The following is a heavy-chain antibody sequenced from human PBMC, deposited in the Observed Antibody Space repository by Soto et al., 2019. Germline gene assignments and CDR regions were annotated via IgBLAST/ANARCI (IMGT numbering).Heavy chain of an antibody. D-gene: IGHD2-8*01. V-gene: IGHV6-1*01. CDR2: TYYRSKWYN. CDR1: RDRVSSNSSA. CDR3: ARVYCTNGVCPYGMDV. Sequence: SQTLALPFAISRDRVSSNSSACNLIRQSPSKGLEWLGRTYYRSKWYNDYAVSVKSRITINPDTSKNQFSLQLNSVTPEDTAVYYCARVYCTNGVCPYGMDVWGQGATVTVSS. J-gene: IGHJ6*02.